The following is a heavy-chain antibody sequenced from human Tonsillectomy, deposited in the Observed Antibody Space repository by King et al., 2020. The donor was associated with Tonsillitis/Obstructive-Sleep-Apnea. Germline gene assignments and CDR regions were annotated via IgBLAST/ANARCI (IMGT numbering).Heavy chain of an antibody. CDR2: ISHTGST. V-gene: IGHV4-34*01. CDR1: GGSFSGYY. Sequence: VQLQQWGAGLLKPSETLSLTCGVYGGSFSGYYWSWIRQPPGKGLEWIGEISHTGSTNYNPSLKSRVSISVDTSKNQLYLKLNSVTAADTALYYCARENGGGSAFDIWGQGTMVTVSS. CDR3: ARENGGGSAFDI. J-gene: IGHJ3*02. D-gene: IGHD3-16*01.